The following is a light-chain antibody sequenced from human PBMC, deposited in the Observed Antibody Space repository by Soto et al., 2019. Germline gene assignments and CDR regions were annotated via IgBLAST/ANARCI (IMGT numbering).Light chain of an antibody. CDR2: GAS. Sequence: DIQMTQSPSSLSASVGDRVTITCRASQVMNNYLAWYQRKPGRVPQLLIYGASTLHSGVPSRFSGSGSGTDFTLTISSLQPEDVATYFCQQYYGAPWAFGQGTKVEIK. CDR3: QQYYGAPWA. CDR1: QVMNNY. V-gene: IGKV1-27*01. J-gene: IGKJ1*01.